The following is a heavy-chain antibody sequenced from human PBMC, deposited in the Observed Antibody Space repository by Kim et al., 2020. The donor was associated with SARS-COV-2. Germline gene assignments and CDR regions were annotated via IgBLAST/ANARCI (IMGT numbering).Heavy chain of an antibody. CDR2: INTNTGNP. CDR3: ARVGSGYDPPDY. V-gene: IGHV7-4-1*02. D-gene: IGHD5-12*01. Sequence: ASVKVSCKASGYIFNNFAMGWVRQAPGQGLEWMGWINTNTGNPTYARAFTGRFVFSVDTSVSSAYLQIRSLKTDDTAMYYCARVGSGYDPPDYWGQGALVTVSS. CDR1: GYIFNNFA. J-gene: IGHJ4*02.